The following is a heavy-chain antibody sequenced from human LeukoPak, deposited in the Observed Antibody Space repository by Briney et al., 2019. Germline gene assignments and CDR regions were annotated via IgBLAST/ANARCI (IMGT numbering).Heavy chain of an antibody. J-gene: IGHJ4*02. CDR2: IYSGGST. V-gene: IGHV3-66*01. D-gene: IGHD3-16*01. CDR3: AREPPGGGFDY. CDR1: GLTVSSNY. Sequence: PGGSLRLSCAASGLTVSSNYMSWVRQAPGKGLEWVSVIYSGGSTYYADSVKGRFTISRDNSKNTLYLQMNSLRAEDTAVYYCAREPPGGGFDYWGQGTLVTVSS.